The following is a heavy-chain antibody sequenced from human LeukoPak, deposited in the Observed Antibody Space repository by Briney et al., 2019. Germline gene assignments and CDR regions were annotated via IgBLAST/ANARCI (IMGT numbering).Heavy chain of an antibody. Sequence: SETLSLTCTVSGGSISSSSYYWGRIRQPPGKGLEWIGSIYYSGSTYYNPSLKSRVTISVDTSKNQFSLKLSSVTAADTAVYYCARPNFDSSSWHIWFDPWGQGTLVTVSS. CDR1: GGSISSSSYY. J-gene: IGHJ5*02. V-gene: IGHV4-39*01. CDR3: ARPNFDSSSWHIWFDP. CDR2: IYYSGST. D-gene: IGHD6-13*01.